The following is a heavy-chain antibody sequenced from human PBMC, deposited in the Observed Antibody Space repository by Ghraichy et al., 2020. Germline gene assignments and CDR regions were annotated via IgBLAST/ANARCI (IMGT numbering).Heavy chain of an antibody. Sequence: GGSLRLSCAASGFTFDDYAMHWVRQAPGKGLEWVSGISWNSGSIGYADSVKGRFTISRDNAKNSLYLQMNSLRAEDTALYYCAKSHHEYSSSWFFDYWGQGTLVTVSS. V-gene: IGHV3-9*01. J-gene: IGHJ4*02. CDR1: GFTFDDYA. CDR2: ISWNSGSI. D-gene: IGHD6-13*01. CDR3: AKSHHEYSSSWFFDY.